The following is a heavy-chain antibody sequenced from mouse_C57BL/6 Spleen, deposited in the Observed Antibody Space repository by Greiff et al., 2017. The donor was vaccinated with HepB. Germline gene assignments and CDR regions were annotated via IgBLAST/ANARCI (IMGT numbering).Heavy chain of an antibody. Sequence: QVQLKQSGPGLVQPSQSLSITCTVSGFSLTSYGVHWVRQSPGKGLEWLGVIWSGGSTDYNAAFISRLSISKDNSKSQVFFKMNSLQADDTAIYYCASNGAFGYDEGYFDVWGTGTTVTVSS. CDR3: ASNGAFGYDEGYFDV. CDR2: IWSGGST. V-gene: IGHV2-2*01. CDR1: GFSLTSYG. J-gene: IGHJ1*03. D-gene: IGHD2-2*01.